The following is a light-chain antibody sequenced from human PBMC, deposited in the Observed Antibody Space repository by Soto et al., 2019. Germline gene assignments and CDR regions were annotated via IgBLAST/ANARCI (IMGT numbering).Light chain of an antibody. J-gene: IGLJ2*01. CDR2: EDS. V-gene: IGLV3-1*01. Sequence: SYELTQPPSESVSPGQTASITCSGDKLGDKYACWYRQKPGQSPVLVIYEDSKRPSGIPERFSGSNSGNTATLTISGTQAVDEADYYCQAWDSSTVVFGGGTKVTVL. CDR3: QAWDSSTVV. CDR1: KLGDKY.